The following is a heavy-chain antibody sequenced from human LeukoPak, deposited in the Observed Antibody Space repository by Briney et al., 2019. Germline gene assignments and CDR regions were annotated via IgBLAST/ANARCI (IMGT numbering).Heavy chain of an antibody. J-gene: IGHJ4*02. D-gene: IGHD3-22*01. Sequence: GGSLRISCAASGFTFSNYAMTWVRQAPGKGLEWVSALSGSGGSAYYADSVKGRFTISRDNSKNTLYLQMNSLRAEDTAVYYCAKGRYESSGFNWAAWGQGTLVTVSS. CDR3: AKGRYESSGFNWAA. CDR2: LSGSGGSA. CDR1: GFTFSNYA. V-gene: IGHV3-23*01.